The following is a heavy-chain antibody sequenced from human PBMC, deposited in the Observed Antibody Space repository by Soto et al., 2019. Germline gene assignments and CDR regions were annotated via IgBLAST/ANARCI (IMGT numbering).Heavy chain of an antibody. CDR1: GDSVSSDITY. D-gene: IGHD3-10*01. J-gene: IGHJ3*01. Sequence: QGQLQQSGPGLVKPSQTLSLTCAISGDSVSSDITYWNWIRQSPSRGREWLGRTYYRSKWFHDSAAYVKSRLTINPDTSKTQFSLDLNSMTPEDTAVYCCARGNARAVWGQGTVVTVSS. CDR3: ARGNARAV. V-gene: IGHV6-1*01. CDR2: TYYRSKWFH.